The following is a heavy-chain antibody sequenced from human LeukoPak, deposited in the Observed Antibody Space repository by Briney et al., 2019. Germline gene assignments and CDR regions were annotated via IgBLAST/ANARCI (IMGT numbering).Heavy chain of an antibody. CDR3: ARSLVTQGHTAVYYFDY. CDR1: GGSISSSSYY. Sequence: SETLSLTCTVSGGSISSSSYYWDWIRQPPVKGLEWIGSIYYSGSTYYNPSLKSRVTISVDTSKNQFSLKLSSVTAADTAVYYCARSLVTQGHTAVYYFDYWGQGTLVTVSS. V-gene: IGHV4-39*07. J-gene: IGHJ4*02. CDR2: IYYSGST. D-gene: IGHD2-21*02.